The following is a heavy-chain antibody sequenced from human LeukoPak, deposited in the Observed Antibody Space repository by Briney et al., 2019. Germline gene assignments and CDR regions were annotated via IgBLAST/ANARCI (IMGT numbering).Heavy chain of an antibody. CDR3: ATGGYRYGKYYFDY. Sequence: PSETLSLTCAVYGGSFSAYYWSWIRQPPGKGLEWIGEINHSGSTNYNPSLKRRVTISVDTSKNQFSLKLSSVTAADTAVYYCATGGYRYGKYYFDYWGQGTLVTVSS. CDR1: GGSFSAYY. D-gene: IGHD5-18*01. CDR2: INHSGST. V-gene: IGHV4-34*01. J-gene: IGHJ4*02.